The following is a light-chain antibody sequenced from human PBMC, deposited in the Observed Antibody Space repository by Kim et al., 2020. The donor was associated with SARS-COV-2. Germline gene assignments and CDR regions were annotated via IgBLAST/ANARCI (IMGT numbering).Light chain of an antibody. CDR1: QSVSSY. J-gene: IGKJ2*01. V-gene: IGKV3-11*01. Sequence: LSPGERATLSCRASQSVSSYLAWYQQKPGQAPRLLIYDASNRATGIPARFSGSGSGTDFTLTISSLEPEDFAVYYCQQRSNWPPYTFGQGTKLEIK. CDR2: DAS. CDR3: QQRSNWPPYT.